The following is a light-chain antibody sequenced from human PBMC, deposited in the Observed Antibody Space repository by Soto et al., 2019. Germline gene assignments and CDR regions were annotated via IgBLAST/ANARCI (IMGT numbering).Light chain of an antibody. CDR2: GAS. V-gene: IGKV3-20*01. Sequence: EIVLTQSPGTLSLSPGERATLSCRASQSVTNRYLAWYQKKPCQAPRLLIFGASTRANVIPDRFSGSGSGTEFTLTISNLELEDVAVYYCQQYGSSPYTFVQGTKLEIK. J-gene: IGKJ2*01. CDR3: QQYGSSPYT. CDR1: QSVTNRY.